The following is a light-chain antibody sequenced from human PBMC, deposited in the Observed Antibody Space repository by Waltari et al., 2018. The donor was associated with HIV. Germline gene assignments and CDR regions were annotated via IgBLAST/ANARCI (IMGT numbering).Light chain of an antibody. CDR2: KTS. CDR1: QNIDNW. Sequence: DIQMTQSPSSLSASVGDRVTITCRASQNIDNWLAWYQHKPGRGTTVLIFKTSTLETGVPPRFSGSASGTEFTLTITSLQPDDVATYYCHQYNSYPLTFGGGTKVEIK. CDR3: HQYNSYPLT. V-gene: IGKV1-5*03. J-gene: IGKJ4*01.